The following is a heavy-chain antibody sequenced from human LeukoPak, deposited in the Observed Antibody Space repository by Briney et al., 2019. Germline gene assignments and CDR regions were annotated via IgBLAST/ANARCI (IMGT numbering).Heavy chain of an antibody. CDR2: INTYKGNT. V-gene: IGHV1-18*01. J-gene: IGHJ3*02. Sequence: ASVKVSCKASGYTFTSYGISWVRQAPGQGLEWMGWINTYKGNTQYAQRLQGRVTMTTDTPTNTAYMELGSLRSDDTAVYYCARHIAGTVTSGFDIWGQGTMVTVSS. D-gene: IGHD4-17*01. CDR1: GYTFTSYG. CDR3: ARHIAGTVTSGFDI.